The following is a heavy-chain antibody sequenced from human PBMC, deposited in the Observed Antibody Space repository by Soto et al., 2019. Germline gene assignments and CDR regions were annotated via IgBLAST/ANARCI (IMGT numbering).Heavy chain of an antibody. Sequence: HPGESLRLSCAASGFTFSSYAMSWVRQAPGKGLEWVSAISGGGGSTFYADSVKGRFTISRDNSKNTMYLQMNSLRAEDTAVYYCAKDPRDYGDYDHLFDYWGQGSLVTVSS. J-gene: IGHJ4*02. D-gene: IGHD4-17*01. CDR2: ISGGGGST. CDR1: GFTFSSYA. V-gene: IGHV3-23*01. CDR3: AKDPRDYGDYDHLFDY.